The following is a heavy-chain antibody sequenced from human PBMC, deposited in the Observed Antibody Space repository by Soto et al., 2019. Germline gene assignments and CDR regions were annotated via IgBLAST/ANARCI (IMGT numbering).Heavy chain of an antibody. CDR2: IYPDDSNT. CDR1: GYKFTKYW. D-gene: IGHD3-10*01. CDR3: AGHSRARGSGWEVDY. V-gene: IGHV5-51*03. J-gene: IGHJ4*02. Sequence: EVQLVQSGAEVKKPGESLKISCKGFGYKFTKYWIGWVRQMPGKGLEWMGIIYPDDSNTRYSLSFQGQVTISVDKSITTADLQWNSLKASDTAMYYCAGHSRARGSGWEVDYWGQGTLVTVSS.